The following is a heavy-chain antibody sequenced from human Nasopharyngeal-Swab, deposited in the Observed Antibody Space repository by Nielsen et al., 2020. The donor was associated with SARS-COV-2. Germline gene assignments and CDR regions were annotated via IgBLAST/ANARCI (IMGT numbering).Heavy chain of an antibody. CDR2: IYYSGST. V-gene: IGHV4-39*01. CDR3: ARHKEEWHIPGYMDV. J-gene: IGHJ6*03. Sequence: RQAPGKGLEWIGTIYYSGSTYYNASLKSRVTISVDTSMNQFSMKLSSVTAADTAVYYCARHKEEWHIPGYMDVWGKGTTVTVSS. D-gene: IGHD3-3*01.